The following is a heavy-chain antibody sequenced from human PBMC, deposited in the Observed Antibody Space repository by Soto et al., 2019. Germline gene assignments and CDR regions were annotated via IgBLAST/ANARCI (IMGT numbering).Heavy chain of an antibody. CDR3: ARAMTRGSGSYFDY. D-gene: IGHD1-26*01. CDR1: GFTFSSYE. CDR2: ISSSGSTI. J-gene: IGHJ4*02. V-gene: IGHV3-48*03. Sequence: GGSLRLSCAASGFTFSSYEMNWVRQAPGKGLEWVSYISSSGSTIYYADSVKGRFTISRDNAKNSLYLQMNSLRAEDTAVYYCARAMTRGSGSYFDYWGQGTLVTVSS.